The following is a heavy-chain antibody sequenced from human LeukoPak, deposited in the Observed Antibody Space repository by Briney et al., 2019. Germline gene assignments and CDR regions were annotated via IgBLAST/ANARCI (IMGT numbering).Heavy chain of an antibody. CDR3: ATLTLTGGWYSSSLDY. CDR2: IYYSGST. J-gene: IGHJ4*02. D-gene: IGHD6-13*01. CDR1: GGSISSGGYY. Sequence: NPSETLSLTCTVSGGSISSGGYYWSWIRQPPGKGLEWIGYIYYSGSTYYNPSLKSRVTISVDTSKNQFSLKLSSVTAADTAVYYCATLTLTGGWYSSSLDYWGQGTLVTVSS. V-gene: IGHV4-30-4*08.